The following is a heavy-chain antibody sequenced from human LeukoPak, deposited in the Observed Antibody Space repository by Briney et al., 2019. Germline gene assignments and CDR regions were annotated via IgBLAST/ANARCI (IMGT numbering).Heavy chain of an antibody. V-gene: IGHV3-7*01. D-gene: IGHD6-13*01. CDR1: GFTFSYHW. Sequence: GGSLRLSCAASGFTFSYHWMTWVRQAPGKGLEWVANIKNDGTVKNYVDSVKGRFTIFRDNAKNSLYLQMNSLRAEDTAVYYCAKDSYSKGDYWGQGALVTVSS. CDR3: AKDSYSKGDY. CDR2: IKNDGTVK. J-gene: IGHJ4*02.